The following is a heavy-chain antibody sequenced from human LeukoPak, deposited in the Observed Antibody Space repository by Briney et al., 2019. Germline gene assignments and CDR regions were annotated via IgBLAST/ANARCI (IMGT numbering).Heavy chain of an antibody. Sequence: SVKVSCKASGGTFSSYAISWVRQAPGQGLEWMGGIIPIFGTANYAQKFQGRVTITTDESTSTAYMELRRLRSEDTAVYYCAGGGVDTAMASAYWGQGTLVTVSS. CDR1: GGTFSSYA. D-gene: IGHD5-18*01. J-gene: IGHJ4*02. V-gene: IGHV1-69*05. CDR2: IIPIFGTA. CDR3: AGGGVDTAMASAY.